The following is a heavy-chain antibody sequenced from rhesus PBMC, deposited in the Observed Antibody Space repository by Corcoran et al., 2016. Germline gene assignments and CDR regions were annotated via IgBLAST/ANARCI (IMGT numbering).Heavy chain of an antibody. CDR3: TRAPSGWGAAY. V-gene: IGHV4-80*01. Sequence: QVQLQESGPGLVKPSETLSLTCPVSGASFTSDWWSWIRQSPGKGLEWLGVINGDSGKTNYHPYFKSRITISKDASKNQFSLNLNSVTAADTAMYYCTRAPSGWGAAYWGQGVLVTVSS. D-gene: IGHD2-21*01. J-gene: IGHJ4*01. CDR1: GASFTSDW. CDR2: INGDSGKT.